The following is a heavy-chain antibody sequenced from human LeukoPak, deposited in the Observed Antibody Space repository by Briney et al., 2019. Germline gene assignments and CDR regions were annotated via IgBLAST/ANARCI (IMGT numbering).Heavy chain of an antibody. Sequence: GGSLRLSCAGSGFTFSSYWMTWVRQAPGKGLEWVANIKQDGSEKYYVDSVKGRFTISRDNAKNSLYLQMNSLRAEDTAVYYCARVRRWVDYWGQGTLVTVSS. CDR2: IKQDGSEK. J-gene: IGHJ4*02. CDR1: GFTFSSYW. V-gene: IGHV3-7*01. D-gene: IGHD5-24*01. CDR3: ARVRRWVDY.